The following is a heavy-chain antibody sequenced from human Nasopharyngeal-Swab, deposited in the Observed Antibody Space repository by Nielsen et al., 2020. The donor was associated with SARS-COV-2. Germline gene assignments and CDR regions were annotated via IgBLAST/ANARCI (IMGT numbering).Heavy chain of an antibody. Sequence: SETLSLTCIVSGGSISSTNYYWGWIRQPPGKGLEWIGEINHNERTNYNPSLKSRVTMSVDTSTNQVSLKLNSLTATDTAVYYCARAGRVGDAYTGLDVWGQGTTVTVSS. CDR3: ARAGRVGDAYTGLDV. CDR1: GGSISSTNYY. J-gene: IGHJ6*02. D-gene: IGHD5-24*01. CDR2: INHNERT. V-gene: IGHV4-39*01.